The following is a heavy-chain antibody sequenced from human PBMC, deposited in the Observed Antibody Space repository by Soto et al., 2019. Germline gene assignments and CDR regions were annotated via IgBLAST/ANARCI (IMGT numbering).Heavy chain of an antibody. Sequence: GGSLRLSCAASGFTFSSYGMHWVRQAPGKGLEWVAVISYDGSNKYYADSVKGRFTISRDNSKNTLYLQMNSLRAEDTAVYYCAMVSSWYGKPDDAFDIWGQGTMVTVSS. CDR2: ISYDGSNK. D-gene: IGHD6-13*01. V-gene: IGHV3-30*03. J-gene: IGHJ3*02. CDR3: AMVSSWYGKPDDAFDI. CDR1: GFTFSSYG.